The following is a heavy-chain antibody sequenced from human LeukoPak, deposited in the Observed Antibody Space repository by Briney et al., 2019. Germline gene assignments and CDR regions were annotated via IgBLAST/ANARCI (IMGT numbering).Heavy chain of an antibody. CDR3: ARDNSVGDNAWWFDP. V-gene: IGHV1-46*01. CDR2: INPTGGST. CDR1: GYTFTSYY. J-gene: IGHJ5*02. D-gene: IGHD1-26*01. Sequence: ASVKVSCKASGYTFTSYYMHWVRQAPGQGLEWMGLINPTGGSTGYAQKFQGRVTMTRDMSTSADYMELSSLRSEDTAIYYCARDNSVGDNAWWFDPWGQGTLVTVSS.